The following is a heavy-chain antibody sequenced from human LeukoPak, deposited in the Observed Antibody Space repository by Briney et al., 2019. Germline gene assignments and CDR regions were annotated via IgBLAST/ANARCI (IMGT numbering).Heavy chain of an antibody. CDR1: GYTLTSYW. D-gene: IGHD6-19*01. V-gene: IGHV5-51*01. Sequence: GESLKISCKGSGYTLTSYWIGWVRQMPGKGLEWMGIIYPGDSDTRYSPSFQGQVTISADKSITTAYLQWSSLKASDTAMYYCARRSSGWYQDYWGQGTLVTVSS. J-gene: IGHJ4*02. CDR2: IYPGDSDT. CDR3: ARRSSGWYQDY.